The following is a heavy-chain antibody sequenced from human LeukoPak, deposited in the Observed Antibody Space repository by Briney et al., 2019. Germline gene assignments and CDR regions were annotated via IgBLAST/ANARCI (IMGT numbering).Heavy chain of an antibody. V-gene: IGHV4-38-2*02. Sequence: SETLSLTCIVSDFSILTGHYWGWIRQPPGRGLEWIGSIHHTGDIHYTSSLKSRAAISVDTSRNHFSLKLSSVTAADAAVYFCARSRGISHLRTPFDVWGQGTSVAVSS. CDR1: DFSILTGHY. CDR3: ARSRGISHLRTPFDV. D-gene: IGHD1-14*01. CDR2: IHHTGDI. J-gene: IGHJ3*01.